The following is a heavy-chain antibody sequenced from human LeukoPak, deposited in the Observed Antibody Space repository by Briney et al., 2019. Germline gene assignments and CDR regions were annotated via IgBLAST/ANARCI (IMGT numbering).Heavy chain of an antibody. CDR3: ARDRWLFGIVVVPAAIDAFDI. CDR1: GGTFSSYA. CDR2: IIPIFGTA. Sequence: ASVKVSCKASGGTFSSYAISWVRQAPGQGLEWMGGIIPIFGTANYAQKFQGRVTITADESTSTAYMELSSLRSEDTAVYYCARDRWLFGIVVVPAAIDAFDIWGQGTMVTVSS. V-gene: IGHV1-69*13. J-gene: IGHJ3*02. D-gene: IGHD2-2*02.